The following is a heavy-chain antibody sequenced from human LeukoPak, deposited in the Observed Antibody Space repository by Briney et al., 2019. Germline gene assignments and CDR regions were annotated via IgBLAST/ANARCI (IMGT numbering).Heavy chain of an antibody. Sequence: PSETLSLTCTVYGGSFSGYYWSWIRQPPGKGLEWIGEINHSGSTNYNPSLKSRVTISVDTSKNQFSLKLSSVTAADTAVYYCARWSYGLGGYWGQGTLVTVSS. CDR3: ARWSYGLGGY. D-gene: IGHD2-15*01. J-gene: IGHJ4*02. CDR2: INHSGST. CDR1: GGSFSGYY. V-gene: IGHV4-34*01.